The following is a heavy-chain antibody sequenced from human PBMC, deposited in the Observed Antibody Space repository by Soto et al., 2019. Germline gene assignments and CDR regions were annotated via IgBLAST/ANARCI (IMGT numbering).Heavy chain of an antibody. CDR2: ITGSGGAM. D-gene: IGHD2-21*01. CDR1: GFDFSGSE. V-gene: IGHV3-48*03. J-gene: IGHJ4*02. CDR3: AKVAPFILGSPF. Sequence: RGSLRLSCTASGFDFSGSEMNWFRQAPGKGLEWVAYITGSGGAMFHADSLKGRFSISRDNAKNSLFLEMNNLTADDAGVYYCAKVAPFILGSPFWGQGTLVTVSS.